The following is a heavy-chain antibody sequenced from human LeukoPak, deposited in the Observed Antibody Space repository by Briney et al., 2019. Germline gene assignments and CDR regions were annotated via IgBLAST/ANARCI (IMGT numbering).Heavy chain of an antibody. CDR1: GFTFSSYA. CDR3: AKARGYSYGYFDY. Sequence: GGSLRLSCAASGFTFSSYAMSWVRQAPGKGLEWVSAISGSGGSTYYADSVKGRFTISRDNSRNTLYLQMNSLRAEDTAVYYCAKARGYSYGYFDYWGQGTLVTVSS. CDR2: ISGSGGST. V-gene: IGHV3-23*01. J-gene: IGHJ4*02. D-gene: IGHD5-18*01.